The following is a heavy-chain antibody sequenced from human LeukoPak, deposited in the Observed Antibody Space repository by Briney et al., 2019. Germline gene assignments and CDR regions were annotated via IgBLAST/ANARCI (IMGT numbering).Heavy chain of an antibody. Sequence: GGSLRLSCAVSGITLSNYGMSWVRQAPGKGLEWVAGIRGSGGRTNYADAVKGRSTISRDNAKNTLFLQMNSLRVEDTAVYFCAKRGVVIRVILVGFHKEAYYFDSWGQGALVTVSS. CDR3: AKRGVVIRVILVGFHKEAYYFDS. V-gene: IGHV3-23*01. D-gene: IGHD3-22*01. CDR2: IRGSGGRT. J-gene: IGHJ4*02. CDR1: GITLSNYG.